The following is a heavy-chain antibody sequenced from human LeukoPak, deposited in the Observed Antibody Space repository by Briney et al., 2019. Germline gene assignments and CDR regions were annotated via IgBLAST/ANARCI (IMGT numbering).Heavy chain of an antibody. CDR3: ARDWKTNSFDY. J-gene: IGHJ4*02. CDR1: EFTFTTYG. V-gene: IGHV3-33*01. Sequence: PGGSLRLSCAASEFTFTTYGMHWVRQAPGKGLEWVAFIYYDGSNIYYADYVKGRFTISRDISKNTLYLQMDSLRAEDTAIYYCARDWKTNSFDYWDQGTLVTVSS. CDR2: IYYDGSNI. D-gene: IGHD1-1*01.